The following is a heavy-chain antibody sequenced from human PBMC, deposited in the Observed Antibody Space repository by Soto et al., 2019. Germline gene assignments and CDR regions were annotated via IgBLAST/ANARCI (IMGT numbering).Heavy chain of an antibody. CDR1: SASIGSYY. J-gene: IGHJ3*02. D-gene: IGHD3-3*01. V-gene: IGHV4-59*08. CDR3: ARRYGLAFDI. CDR2: IYYSGST. Sequence: CETLSLTCTITSASIGSYYWRWIRQPPGKGLEWIGYIYYSGSTNYNPSLKSRVTISVDTSKNQFSLKLSSVTAADTAVYYCARRYGLAFDIWGQGTMVT.